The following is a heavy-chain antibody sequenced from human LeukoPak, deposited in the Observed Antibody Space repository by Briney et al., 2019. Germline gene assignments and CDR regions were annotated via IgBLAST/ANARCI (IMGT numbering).Heavy chain of an antibody. CDR3: ARDGGQQLPRNWFDP. Sequence: ASVKVSCKASGYTFTGYYMHWVRQAPGQGLEWMGIINPSGGSTSYAQKFQGRVTMTRDTSTSTVYMELSSLRSEDTAVYYCARDGGQQLPRNWFDPWGQGTLVTVSS. CDR1: GYTFTGYY. J-gene: IGHJ5*02. CDR2: INPSGGST. D-gene: IGHD6-13*01. V-gene: IGHV1-46*01.